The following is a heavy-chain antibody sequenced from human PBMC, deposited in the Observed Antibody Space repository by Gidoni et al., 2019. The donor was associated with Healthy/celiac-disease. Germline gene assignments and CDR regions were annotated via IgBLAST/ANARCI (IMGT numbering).Heavy chain of an antibody. Sequence: QATGKGLEWVAVISYDGSNKYYADAVDVRFTISRDNSKNTLYLQMNSLIAEDTAVYYCAKDGLPDNRQYSSSWPAFDYWGQGTLVTVSS. D-gene: IGHD6-13*01. V-gene: IGHV3-30*18. CDR3: AKDGLPDNRQYSSSWPAFDY. J-gene: IGHJ4*02. CDR2: ISYDGSNK.